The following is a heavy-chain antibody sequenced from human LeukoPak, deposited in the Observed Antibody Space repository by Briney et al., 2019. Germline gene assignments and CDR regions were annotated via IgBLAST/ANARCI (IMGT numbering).Heavy chain of an antibody. CDR2: LHDSGRT. J-gene: IGHJ3*02. Sequence: SETLSLTCTVSGGSVSSGSYYWIWIRQPPGKGLEWIGYLHDSGRTNYSPSLKSRVTISVDTSKNQFSLKMSSVTAADTAVYYCARRSTGDDAFDIWGQGTMVTVSS. CDR1: GGSVSSGSYY. V-gene: IGHV4-61*01. D-gene: IGHD4-17*01. CDR3: ARRSTGDDAFDI.